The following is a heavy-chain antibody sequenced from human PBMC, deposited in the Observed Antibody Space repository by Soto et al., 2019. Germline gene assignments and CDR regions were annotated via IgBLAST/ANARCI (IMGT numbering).Heavy chain of an antibody. CDR3: ARGRSLWFGGNDAFDI. CDR2: MNPNSGNT. CDR1: GYTFTSYD. Sequence: ASVKVSCKASGYTFTSYDINWVRQATGQGLEWMGWMNPNSGNTGYAQKFQGRVTMIRNTSISTAYMELSSMRSEDTAVYYCARGRSLWFGGNDAFDIWGQGTMVTVSS. D-gene: IGHD3-10*01. V-gene: IGHV1-8*01. J-gene: IGHJ3*02.